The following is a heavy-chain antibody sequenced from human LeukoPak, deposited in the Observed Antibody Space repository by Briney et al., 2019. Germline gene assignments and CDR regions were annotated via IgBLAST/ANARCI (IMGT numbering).Heavy chain of an antibody. J-gene: IGHJ4*02. D-gene: IGHD6-13*01. CDR2: IYYSGST. CDR1: GGSVSSGSYY. Sequence: SETLSLTCTVSGGSVSSGSYYWSWIRQPPGKGLEWIGYIYYSGSTYYNPSLKSRVTISVDTSKNQFSLKLSSVTAADTAVYYCARASGGAAAGLDYWGQGTLVTVSS. CDR3: ARASGGAAAGLDY. V-gene: IGHV4-30-4*01.